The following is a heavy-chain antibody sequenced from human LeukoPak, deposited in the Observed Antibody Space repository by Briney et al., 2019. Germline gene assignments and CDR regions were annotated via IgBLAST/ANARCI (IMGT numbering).Heavy chain of an antibody. CDR1: GYTFTSYG. CDR2: INAGNGNT. V-gene: IGHV1-3*03. D-gene: IGHD5-18*01. CDR3: ARESGYSYGNWGYYSYYMDV. Sequence: ASVKVSCKSSGYTFTSYGMHWVRQAPGQGLEWMGWINAGNGNTKYSQEVQGRVTITRDTSASTAYMELSSLGSEDMAVYYCARESGYSYGNWGYYSYYMDVWGKGTTVTVSS. J-gene: IGHJ6*03.